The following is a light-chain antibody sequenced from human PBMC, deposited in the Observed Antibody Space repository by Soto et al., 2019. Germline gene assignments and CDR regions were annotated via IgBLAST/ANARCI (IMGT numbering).Light chain of an antibody. CDR3: MQALQTPYT. CDR2: LGS. Sequence: DIVMTQSPLSLPVTSGEPASISCRSSQSLLHGNGYNYLEWYLQKPGQSPQLLIYLGSNRASGVPDRFSGSGSGTDFTLKISRVEAVDVGIYYCMQALQTPYTFGQGTKVEVK. V-gene: IGKV2-28*01. CDR1: QSLLHGNGYNY. J-gene: IGKJ2*01.